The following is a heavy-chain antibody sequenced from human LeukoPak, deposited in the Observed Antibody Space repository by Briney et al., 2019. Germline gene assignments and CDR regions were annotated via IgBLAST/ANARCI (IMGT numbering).Heavy chain of an antibody. CDR3: ASGYYYDTSGYYYVGYY. Sequence: GGSLRLSCAASGFTFSSYWMTWVRQAPGKGLEWVANIKQDGSEKYYVDSVKGRFTISRDNAKNSLYLRMNSLRADEDTAVYYCASGYYYDTSGYYYVGYYWGQGTLVTVSS. D-gene: IGHD3-22*01. V-gene: IGHV3-7*01. J-gene: IGHJ4*02. CDR1: GFTFSSYW. CDR2: IKQDGSEK.